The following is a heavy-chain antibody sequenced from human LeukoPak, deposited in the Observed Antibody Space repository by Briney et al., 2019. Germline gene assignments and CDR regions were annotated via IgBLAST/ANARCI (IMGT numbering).Heavy chain of an antibody. CDR1: GGSFSGYY. Sequence: SETLSLTCAVYGGSFSGYYWSWIRQPPGKGLEWIGEINHIGSTNYNPSLKSRVTISVDTSKNQYSLKLSSVTAADTAVYYCASHRRSHGSEYWGQGTLVTVSS. V-gene: IGHV4-34*01. J-gene: IGHJ4*02. CDR2: INHIGST. CDR3: ASHRRSHGSEY. D-gene: IGHD3-10*01.